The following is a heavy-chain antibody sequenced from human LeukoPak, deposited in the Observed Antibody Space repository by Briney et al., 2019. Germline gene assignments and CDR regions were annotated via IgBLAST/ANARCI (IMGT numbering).Heavy chain of an antibody. CDR1: GGSISSGSYY. J-gene: IGHJ3*02. Sequence: SQTLSLTCTVSGGSISSGSYYWSWIRQPAWKGLEWIGRIYTSGSTNYNPSLKSRVTISVDTSKNQFSLKLSSVTAADTAVYYCARGEAPGLGAFDIWGQGTMVTVSS. D-gene: IGHD3-16*01. V-gene: IGHV4-61*02. CDR3: ARGEAPGLGAFDI. CDR2: IYTSGST.